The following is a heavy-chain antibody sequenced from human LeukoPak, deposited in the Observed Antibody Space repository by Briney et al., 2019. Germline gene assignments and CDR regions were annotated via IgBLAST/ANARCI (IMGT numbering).Heavy chain of an antibody. Sequence: SETLSLTCTVSGGSISSYYWNWIRQPPGKGLEWIGSVYYSGTTNYNPSLKSRVTISVDTSKNQFSLKLSSVTAADTAVYYCARATYYYDRFYYFDYWGQGTLVTVSS. CDR1: GGSISSYY. CDR2: VYYSGTT. V-gene: IGHV4-59*01. D-gene: IGHD3-22*01. CDR3: ARATYYYDRFYYFDY. J-gene: IGHJ4*02.